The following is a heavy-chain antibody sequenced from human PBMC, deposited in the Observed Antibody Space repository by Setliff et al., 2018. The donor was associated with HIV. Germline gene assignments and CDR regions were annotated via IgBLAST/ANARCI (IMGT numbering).Heavy chain of an antibody. CDR2: IKSRVDGETT. CDR1: RFTFGYYV. D-gene: IGHD7-27*01. J-gene: IGHJ3*02. CDR3: ILLGMHGALNI. V-gene: IGHV3-15*01. Sequence: GGSLRLSCRASRFTFGYYVMSRVRQAPGKGLEWVGRIKSRVDGETTAYAAPLKGRFTISRDDSKNTLYLQMDSLSTEDTAVYYCILLGMHGALNIWGQGTMVTVSS.